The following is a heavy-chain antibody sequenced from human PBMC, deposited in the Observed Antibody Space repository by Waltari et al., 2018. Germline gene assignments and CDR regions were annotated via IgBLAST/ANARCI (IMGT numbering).Heavy chain of an antibody. Sequence: QLVESGGGLIQPGGSLRLSCAASGFSISGYWMHWVRLPPGKGLVWVSRIHSDGRSTSYVDSVRGRFTVSRDNAKNTVYLQMNSLRADDTGVYFCARDGLGSSHDYWGQGTLVTVSS. D-gene: IGHD6-6*01. CDR3: ARDGLGSSHDY. V-gene: IGHV3-74*01. CDR2: IHSDGRST. CDR1: GFSISGYW. J-gene: IGHJ4*02.